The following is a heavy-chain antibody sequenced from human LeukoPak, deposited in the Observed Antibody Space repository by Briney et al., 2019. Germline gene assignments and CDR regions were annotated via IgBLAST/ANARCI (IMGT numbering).Heavy chain of an antibody. CDR3: ARDYSSGYDAFDI. J-gene: IGHJ3*02. CDR2: IYPGDSDT. Sequence: GESLKISSKGSGYSFTSYWIGWVRQMPGKGLEWMGIIYPGDSDTRYSPSFQGQVTISADKSISTAYLQWSSLKASDTAMYYCARDYSSGYDAFDIWGQGTMVTVSS. D-gene: IGHD6-19*01. V-gene: IGHV5-51*01. CDR1: GYSFTSYW.